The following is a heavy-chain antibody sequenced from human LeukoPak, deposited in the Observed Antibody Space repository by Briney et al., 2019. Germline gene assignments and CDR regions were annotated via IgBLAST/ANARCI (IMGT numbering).Heavy chain of an antibody. J-gene: IGHJ4*02. CDR2: ISTSGSA. V-gene: IGHV4-4*07. CDR1: GGSISTYY. Sequence: PSETLSLTCTVSGGSISTYYWSWIRQPAGEGLEWIGRISTSGSANYNPSLKSRVTMSVDTSKNQFSLTLNSVTAADTGVYFCARVSRGWNYVGYWGQGTLVTVSS. D-gene: IGHD6-19*01. CDR3: ARVSRGWNYVGY.